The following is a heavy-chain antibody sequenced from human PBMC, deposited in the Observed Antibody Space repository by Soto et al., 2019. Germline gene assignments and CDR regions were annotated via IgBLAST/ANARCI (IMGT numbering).Heavy chain of an antibody. J-gene: IGHJ6*02. D-gene: IGHD6-19*01. Sequence: GGSLRLSCAASGFTFSGSAMHWVRQASGKGLEWVGRIRSKANSYATAYAASVKGRFTISRDDSKNTAYLQMNSLKTEDTAVYYCTAKHTEEQWLVNGYYYGMDVWGQGTTVTVSS. V-gene: IGHV3-73*01. CDR3: TAKHTEEQWLVNGYYYGMDV. CDR2: IRSKANSYAT. CDR1: GFTFSGSA.